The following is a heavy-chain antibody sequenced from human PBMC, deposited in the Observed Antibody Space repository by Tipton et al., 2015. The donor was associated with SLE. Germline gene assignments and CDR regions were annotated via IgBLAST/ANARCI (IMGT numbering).Heavy chain of an antibody. D-gene: IGHD7-27*01. CDR1: GFPFTTYW. CDR2: IKQDGSEK. Sequence: GSLRLSYAASGFPFTTYWMTWVRQAPGQGLEWVANIKQDGSEKHYVDSVKGRFTISRENAKSSVFLQMNSLRAEDTAVYYCARENWGPDYWGQGTLVTVSS. J-gene: IGHJ4*02. CDR3: ARENWGPDY. V-gene: IGHV3-7*01.